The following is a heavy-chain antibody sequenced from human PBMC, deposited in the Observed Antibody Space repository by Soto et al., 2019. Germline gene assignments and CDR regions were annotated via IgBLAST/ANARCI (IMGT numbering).Heavy chain of an antibody. CDR1: GYSVTSYW. V-gene: IGHV5-51*01. D-gene: IGHD6-6*01. CDR3: ARAGIAARARSFDY. Sequence: PGESLKISCKGSGYSVTSYWIGGVRQMPGKGLEWRGIIYPGDPDTRYSPSFHGQVTISADKSISTAYLQWSSLKASDTAMYYCARAGIAARARSFDYWGQGTLVTVSS. CDR2: IYPGDPDT. J-gene: IGHJ4*02.